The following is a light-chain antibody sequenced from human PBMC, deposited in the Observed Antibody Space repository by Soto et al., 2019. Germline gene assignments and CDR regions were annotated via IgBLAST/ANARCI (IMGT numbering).Light chain of an antibody. CDR3: QQSYSTPWT. CDR2: AAS. CDR1: QGISTY. J-gene: IGKJ1*01. V-gene: IGKV1-39*01. Sequence: DIQMTQSPSSLSASVGDRVTITCRASQGISTYLNWSQQKPGKAPKLLIYAASSLQSGVPSRFSGSGSETDFTLTISSLQPEDVATYYCQQSYSTPWTFGQGTKVDIK.